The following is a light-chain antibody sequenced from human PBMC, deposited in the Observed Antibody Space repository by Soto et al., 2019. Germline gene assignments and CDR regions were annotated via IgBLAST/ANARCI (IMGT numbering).Light chain of an antibody. V-gene: IGLV1-44*01. J-gene: IGLJ1*01. CDR3: AAWDDSLSGYV. CDR2: NNN. Sequence: QSVLTQPPSASETPGQRVSISCSGSGSNIGSNTVHWYQQLPGTAPKPLMYNNNQRPSGAPDRFSGSKSGTSASLAISGLQSEDEADYYCAAWDDSLSGYVFGTGTKLTVL. CDR1: GSNIGSNT.